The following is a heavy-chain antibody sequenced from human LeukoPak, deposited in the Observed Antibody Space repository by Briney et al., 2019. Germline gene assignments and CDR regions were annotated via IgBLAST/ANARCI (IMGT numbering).Heavy chain of an antibody. D-gene: IGHD6-13*01. V-gene: IGHV1-2*02. CDR3: ARGGVRKQQLSDWFDP. J-gene: IGHJ5*02. CDR2: INPNSGGT. CDR1: GYTFTGYY. Sequence: ASVKVSCKASGYTFTGYYMHWVRRAPGQGLEWMGWINPNSGGTNYAQTFQGRVTMTRDTSISTAYMELSRLRSDDTAVYYCARGGVRKQQLSDWFDPWGQGTLVTVSS.